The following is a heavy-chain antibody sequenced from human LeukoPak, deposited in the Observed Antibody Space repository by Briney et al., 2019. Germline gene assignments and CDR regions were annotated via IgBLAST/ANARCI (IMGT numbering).Heavy chain of an antibody. J-gene: IGHJ4*02. D-gene: IGHD2-8*01. CDR3: ARDVLFYFDY. Sequence: GGSLRLSCAASGFTFSSYSMNWVRQAPGKGLEGVSYISSSSSTIYYADSVKGRFTSSRDNAKNSLYLQMNSLRADDTAVYYCARDVLFYFDYWGQGTLVTVSS. V-gene: IGHV3-48*01. CDR2: ISSSSSTI. CDR1: GFTFSSYS.